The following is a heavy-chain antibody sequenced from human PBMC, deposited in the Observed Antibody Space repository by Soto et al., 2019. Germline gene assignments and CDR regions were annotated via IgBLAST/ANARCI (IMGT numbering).Heavy chain of an antibody. D-gene: IGHD3-3*01. CDR2: IYYAGST. J-gene: IGHJ5*02. CDR1: GGSISSYY. Sequence: SETLSLTCTVSGGSISSYYWSWIRQPPGKGLEWIGYIYYAGSTNYNPSLKSRVTISLDTSKNQFSLELTSVTAADTAVYYCARLGGYYQALSAWGQGILVTVSS. CDR3: ARLGGYYQALSA. V-gene: IGHV4-59*08.